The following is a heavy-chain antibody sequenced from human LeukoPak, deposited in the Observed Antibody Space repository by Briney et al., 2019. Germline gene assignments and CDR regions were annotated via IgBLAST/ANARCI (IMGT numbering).Heavy chain of an antibody. Sequence: GGSLRLSCAASGFTFSRYEMNGVRQAPGKGLEGVSYISSSCSTIYYADSVKGRFTISRDNAKNSLYLQMNNLRAEDTAVYYCARGYSSSCYLGGYFDYWGQGTLVTVSS. CDR2: ISSSCSTI. D-gene: IGHD6-13*01. CDR1: GFTFSRYE. CDR3: ARGYSSSCYLGGYFDY. J-gene: IGHJ4*02. V-gene: IGHV3-48*03.